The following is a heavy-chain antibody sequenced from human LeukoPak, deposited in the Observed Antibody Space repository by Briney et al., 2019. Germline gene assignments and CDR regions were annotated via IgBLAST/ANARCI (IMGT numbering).Heavy chain of an antibody. V-gene: IGHV3-30*02. CDR2: IRYGGSNK. D-gene: IGHD3-9*01. Sequence: PGGSLRLSCAASGFTFSNYGMHWVRQAPGKGLEWVAFIRYGGSNKYQADSVKGRFTISRDNSKNTLYLQMNSLTAEDTAVYYCAKGRYYNILTGYYVRRGLDYWGQGTLVTVSS. J-gene: IGHJ4*02. CDR3: AKGRYYNILTGYYVRRGLDY. CDR1: GFTFSNYG.